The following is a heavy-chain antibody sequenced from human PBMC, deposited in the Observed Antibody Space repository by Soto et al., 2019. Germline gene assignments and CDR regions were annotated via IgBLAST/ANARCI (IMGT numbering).Heavy chain of an antibody. CDR3: AKHYGSETTLTEY. Sequence: GXSLRLSIGASGFTFGSYGIHWVRQAPGKGLEWVALISYDGSNKYYADSVKGRFTISRDNSKNTLYLQLNSLRAEDTAVYYCAKHYGSETTLTEYWGQGTLVTV. CDR2: ISYDGSNK. D-gene: IGHD3-16*01. CDR1: GFTFGSYG. J-gene: IGHJ4*02. V-gene: IGHV3-30*18.